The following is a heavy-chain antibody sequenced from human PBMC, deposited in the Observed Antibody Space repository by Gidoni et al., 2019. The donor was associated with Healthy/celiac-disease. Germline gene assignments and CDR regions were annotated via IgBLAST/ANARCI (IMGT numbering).Heavy chain of an antibody. V-gene: IGHV4-31*03. CDR1: GGSISSGGYY. Sequence: QVQLQESGPGLVKPSQTLSLTCTVSGGSISSGGYYWSWIRQHPGKGLEWIGYIYYSGSTYSNPSLKSRVTISVDTSKNQFSLKLSSVTAADTAVYYCARGNYYGSGAEGHYGMDVWGQGTTVTVSS. CDR3: ARGNYYGSGAEGHYGMDV. D-gene: IGHD3-10*01. J-gene: IGHJ6*02. CDR2: IYYSGST.